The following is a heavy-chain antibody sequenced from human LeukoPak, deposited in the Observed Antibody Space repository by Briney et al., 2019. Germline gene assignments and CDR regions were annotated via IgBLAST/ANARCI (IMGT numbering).Heavy chain of an antibody. CDR2: INGGGGST. CDR3: ANTPTSYY. Sequence: AGGSLRLSCAASGVTFNTYDMSWVRQAPGKGLEWVSSINGGGGSTFYADSVKGRFTISRDNSKNTLYLQMNSLRAEDTAVYYCANTPTSYYWGQGTLVTVSS. J-gene: IGHJ4*02. V-gene: IGHV3-23*01. D-gene: IGHD2/OR15-2a*01. CDR1: GVTFNTYD.